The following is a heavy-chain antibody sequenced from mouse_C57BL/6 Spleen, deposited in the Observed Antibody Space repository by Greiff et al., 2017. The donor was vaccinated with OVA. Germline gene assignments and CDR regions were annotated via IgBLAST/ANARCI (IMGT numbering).Heavy chain of an antibody. CDR1: GFTFSSYA. V-gene: IGHV5-9-1*02. CDR2: ISSGGDYI. Sequence: EVKLVESGEGLVKPGGSLKLSCAASGFTFSSYAMSWVRQTPEKRLEWVAYISSGGDYIYYADTVKGRFTISRDNARNTLYLQMSSLKSEDTAMYYCTRGWGITTSNWYFDVWGTGTTVTVSS. CDR3: TRGWGITTSNWYFDV. D-gene: IGHD2-4*01. J-gene: IGHJ1*03.